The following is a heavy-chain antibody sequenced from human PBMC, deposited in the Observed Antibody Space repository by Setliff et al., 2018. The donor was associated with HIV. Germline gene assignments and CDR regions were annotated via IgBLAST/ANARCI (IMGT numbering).Heavy chain of an antibody. V-gene: IGHV3-48*01. CDR1: GFIFSSYS. J-gene: IGHJ4*02. CDR3: ARERLAVAGDFDY. CDR2: ISSSSSTI. Sequence: GSLRLSCAASGFIFSSYSMNWVRQAPGKGLEWVSYISSSSSTIYYADSVKGRFTISRDNAKNSLYLQMNSLRAEDTAVYYCARERLAVAGDFDYWGQGTLVTVSS. D-gene: IGHD6-19*01.